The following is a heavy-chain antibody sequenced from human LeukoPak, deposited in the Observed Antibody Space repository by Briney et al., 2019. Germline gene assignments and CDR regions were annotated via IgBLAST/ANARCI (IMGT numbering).Heavy chain of an antibody. CDR1: GFTFSNYG. CDR3: AGGAGVYYYGMDV. J-gene: IGHJ6*02. CDR2: ISGGGSAT. Sequence: PGGSLRLSCAASGFTFSNYGLSWVRQAPGKGLEWVSAISGGGSATYYADSVKGRFTISRDNSKNTLFLQMNTSRADDTAVYYCAGGAGVYYYGMDVWGQGTSVTVSS. V-gene: IGHV3-23*01.